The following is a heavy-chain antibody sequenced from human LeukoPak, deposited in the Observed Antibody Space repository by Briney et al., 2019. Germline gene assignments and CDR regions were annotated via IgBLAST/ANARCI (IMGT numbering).Heavy chain of an antibody. D-gene: IGHD6-13*01. V-gene: IGHV4-34*01. CDR2: INHSGST. CDR3: AGHHQAYSRTY. Sequence: PSETLSLTCAVYGGSFSGYYWSWIRQPPGKGLEWIGEINHSGSTNYNPSLKSRVTISVDTSKNQFSLKLSSVTAADTAVYYCAGHHQAYSRTYWGQGTLVTVSS. J-gene: IGHJ4*02. CDR1: GGSFSGYY.